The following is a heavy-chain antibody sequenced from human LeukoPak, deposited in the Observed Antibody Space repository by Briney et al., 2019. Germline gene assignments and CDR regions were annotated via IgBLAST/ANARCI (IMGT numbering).Heavy chain of an antibody. Sequence: SETLSLTCAVYGWSFSDYYFTWIRQPPGKGLEWIGDINHSGNSSYNKSLKSRVTISVDTSKNQVSLELNSVTAADTAVYYCGMFAVIVGGGLDIWGQGTVVTVSS. D-gene: IGHD1-26*01. CDR1: GWSFSDYY. CDR3: GMFAVIVGGGLDI. CDR2: INHSGNS. J-gene: IGHJ3*02. V-gene: IGHV4-34*01.